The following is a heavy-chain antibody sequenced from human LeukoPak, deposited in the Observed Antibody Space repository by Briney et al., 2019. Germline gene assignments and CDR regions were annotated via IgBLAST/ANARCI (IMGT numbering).Heavy chain of an antibody. V-gene: IGHV4-59*01. CDR3: ARGFKQQLVRPAYYMDV. J-gene: IGHJ6*03. Sequence: SETLSLTCTVSGGSISSYYWSWIRQPPGKGLGWIGYIYYSGSTNYNPSLKSRVTISVDTSKNQFSLKLSSVTAADTAVYYCARGFKQQLVRPAYYMDVWGKGTTVTVSS. CDR2: IYYSGST. CDR1: GGSISSYY. D-gene: IGHD6-13*01.